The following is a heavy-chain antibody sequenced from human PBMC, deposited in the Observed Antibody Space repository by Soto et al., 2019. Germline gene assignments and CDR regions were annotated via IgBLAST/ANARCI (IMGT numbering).Heavy chain of an antibody. V-gene: IGHV3-64D*06. Sequence: GGSLRLSCSASGFTFSSYAMHWVRQAPGKGLEYVSAISSNGGSTYYADSVKGRFTISRDNSKNTLYLQMSSLRAEDTAVYYCVKDRELATGATNAFDIWGQGTMVTVSS. CDR3: VKDRELATGATNAFDI. CDR1: GFTFSSYA. D-gene: IGHD5-12*01. J-gene: IGHJ3*02. CDR2: ISSNGGST.